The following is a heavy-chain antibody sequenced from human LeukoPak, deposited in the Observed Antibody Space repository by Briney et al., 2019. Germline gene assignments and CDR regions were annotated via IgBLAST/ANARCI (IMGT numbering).Heavy chain of an antibody. CDR3: ARDNSVGKQWLRV. CDR2: ISSSSSFI. J-gene: IGHJ4*02. Sequence: GGSLRLSCAASGFTFSSYSMTWVRQAPGKGLEWVSFISSSSSFIYYADSVKGRFTISRDNAKNSLYLQMNSLRAEDTAVYYCARDNSVGKQWLRVWGQGALVTVSS. V-gene: IGHV3-21*01. CDR1: GFTFSSYS. D-gene: IGHD6-19*01.